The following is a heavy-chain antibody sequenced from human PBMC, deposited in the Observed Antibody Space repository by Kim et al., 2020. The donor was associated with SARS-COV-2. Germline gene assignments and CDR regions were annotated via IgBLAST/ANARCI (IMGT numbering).Heavy chain of an antibody. CDR2: IIPILGIA. CDR1: GGTFSSYA. D-gene: IGHD2-15*01. CDR3: ATQLVVVAATLDY. V-gene: IGHV1-69*04. J-gene: IGHJ4*02. Sequence: SVKVSCKASGGTFSSYAISWVRQAPGQGLEWMGRIIPILGIANYAQKFQGRVTITADKSTSTAYMELSSLRSEDTAVYYCATQLVVVAATLDYWGQGTLVTVSS.